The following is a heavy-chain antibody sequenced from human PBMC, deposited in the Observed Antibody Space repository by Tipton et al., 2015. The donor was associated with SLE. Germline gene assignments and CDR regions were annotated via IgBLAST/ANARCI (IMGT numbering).Heavy chain of an antibody. D-gene: IGHD3-10*01. J-gene: IGHJ3*02. V-gene: IGHV4-34*01. CDR2: INHRGST. CDR3: ARAKLLWFREPRAFDI. Sequence: TLSLTCAVYGGSFSGYHWSWIRQPPGKGLEWIGEINHRGSTNYNPSLKSRVTISVDTSKNQFSLKLSSVTAADTAVYYCARAKLLWFREPRAFDIWGQGTMVTVSS. CDR1: GGSFSGYH.